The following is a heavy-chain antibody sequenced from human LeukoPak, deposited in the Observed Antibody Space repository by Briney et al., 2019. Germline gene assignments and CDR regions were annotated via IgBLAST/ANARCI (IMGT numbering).Heavy chain of an antibody. CDR1: GFTFSSYW. V-gene: IGHV3-74*01. D-gene: IGHD1-20*01. CDR3: ARDMTGPLDY. Sequence: PGGSLRLSCGASGFTFSSYWMHWVRQAPGKGLVWISRINVDGGTTDYADSVRGRFTISRDNAKNTLYLQMNNLRAEDTAVYHCARDMTGPLDYWGQGTLVTASS. CDR2: INVDGGTT. J-gene: IGHJ4*02.